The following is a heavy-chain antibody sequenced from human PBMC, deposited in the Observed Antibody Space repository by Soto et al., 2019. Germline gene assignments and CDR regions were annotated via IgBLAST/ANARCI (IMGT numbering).Heavy chain of an antibody. CDR3: ARDKITGLFDY. J-gene: IGHJ4*02. Sequence: SETLSLTCAVSGGSISSGGYSWSWIRQPPGKGLEWIGYIYHSGSTYYNTSLKSRVTISVDRSKNQFSLELTSVTAADTAVYYCARDKITGLFDYWGQGTLVTVPQ. CDR1: GGSISSGGYS. D-gene: IGHD2-8*02. CDR2: IYHSGST. V-gene: IGHV4-30-2*01.